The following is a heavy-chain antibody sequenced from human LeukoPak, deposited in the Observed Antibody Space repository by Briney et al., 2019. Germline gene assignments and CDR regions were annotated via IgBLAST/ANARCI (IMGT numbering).Heavy chain of an antibody. D-gene: IGHD2-21*01. CDR3: ARSGVIDMVPFDH. CDR1: GDRVSSNSAA. Sequence: SQTPSLTCAISGDRVSSNSAAWNWIRQSPSRGLEWLGRTYYRSKWYNDYAVSVKSRTTINPDTSKNQFSLQLNSVTPEDTAVYYCARSGVIDMVPFDHWGQGTLVTVSS. V-gene: IGHV6-1*01. CDR2: TYYRSKWYN. J-gene: IGHJ4*02.